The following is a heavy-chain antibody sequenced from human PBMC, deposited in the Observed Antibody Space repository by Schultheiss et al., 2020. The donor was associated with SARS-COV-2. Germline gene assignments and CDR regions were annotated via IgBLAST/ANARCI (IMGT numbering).Heavy chain of an antibody. Sequence: SETLSLTCAVYGGSFSGYYWSWIRQPPGKGLEWIGEINHSGSTNYNPSLKSRVTVSLDTAKNQLSLNLSSVTAADTAVYYCTRQHGYSYGWGWYFDLWGQGTLVTVSS. CDR3: TRQHGYSYGWGWYFDL. J-gene: IGHJ4*02. D-gene: IGHD5-18*01. CDR2: INHSGST. CDR1: GGSFSGYY. V-gene: IGHV4-34*01.